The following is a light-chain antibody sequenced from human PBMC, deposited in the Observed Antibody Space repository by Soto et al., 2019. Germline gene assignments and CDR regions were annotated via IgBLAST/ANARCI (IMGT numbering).Light chain of an antibody. Sequence: EIELTQSPATLSLSPRERATLSCRASQNVEGYLAWYQQKPGQAPRLLIYDASNRATGIPARFSGSGSGTDFTLTISSLEPEDFAVYYCQQRKTWPPITFGQGTRLEIK. CDR3: QQRKTWPPIT. V-gene: IGKV3-11*01. CDR1: QNVEGY. J-gene: IGKJ5*01. CDR2: DAS.